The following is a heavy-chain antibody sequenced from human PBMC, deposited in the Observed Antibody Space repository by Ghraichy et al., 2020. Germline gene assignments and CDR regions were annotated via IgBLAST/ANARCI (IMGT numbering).Heavy chain of an antibody. V-gene: IGHV4-59*01. CDR2: IYYSGST. J-gene: IGHJ6*02. CDR1: GGSISSYY. Sequence: SQTLSLTCTVSGGSISSYYWSWIRQPPGKGLEWIGYIYYSGSTNYNPSLKCRVTISVDTSKNQFSLKLSSVTAADTAVYYCARAGGQLEYYYYYGMDVWGQGTTVTVSS. CDR3: ARAGGQLEYYYYYGMDV. D-gene: IGHD2-2*01.